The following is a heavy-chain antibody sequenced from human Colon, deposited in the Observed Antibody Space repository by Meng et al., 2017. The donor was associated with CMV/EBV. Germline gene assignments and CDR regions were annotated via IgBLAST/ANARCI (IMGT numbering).Heavy chain of an antibody. J-gene: IGHJ5*02. Sequence: GESLKISCTASGFTFSGYAMSWVRQAPGKGLEWVSAISGSGDSTYYADSVKGRFTISRDNSKNTLDLQMDSLRGEDAAIYYCARASNTSFDPWGQGTRVTVSS. CDR1: GFTFSGYA. CDR3: ARASNTSFDP. V-gene: IGHV3-23*01. CDR2: ISGSGDST. D-gene: IGHD2/OR15-2a*01.